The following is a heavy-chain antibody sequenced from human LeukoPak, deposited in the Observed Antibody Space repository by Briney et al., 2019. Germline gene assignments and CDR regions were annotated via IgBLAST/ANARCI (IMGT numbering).Heavy chain of an antibody. V-gene: IGHV1-69*13. J-gene: IGHJ6*02. Sequence: GASVTVSCTASGGTFSSYAISWVRQAPGQGLEWMGGIIPIFGTANYAQKFQGRVTITADESTSTAYMELSSLRSEDTAVYYCASCPGPCYYYHGMDVWGQGTTVTVSS. CDR3: ASCPGPCYYYHGMDV. CDR1: GGTFSSYA. CDR2: IIPIFGTA.